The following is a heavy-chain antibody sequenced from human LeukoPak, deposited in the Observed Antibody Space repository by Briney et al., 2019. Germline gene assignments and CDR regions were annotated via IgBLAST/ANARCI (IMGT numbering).Heavy chain of an antibody. CDR1: GFTFSNYC. CDR2: ISYDGNNK. CDR3: AKGSDSSGYSHPYY. V-gene: IGHV3-30*18. Sequence: PGGSLRLSCAASGFTFSNYCMHWVRQAPGKGLEWVAVISYDGNNKYYVDSVKGRITISRDNSKNTLYLQMNSLRAEDTAVYYCAKGSDSSGYSHPYYWGQGTLVTVSS. J-gene: IGHJ4*02. D-gene: IGHD3-22*01.